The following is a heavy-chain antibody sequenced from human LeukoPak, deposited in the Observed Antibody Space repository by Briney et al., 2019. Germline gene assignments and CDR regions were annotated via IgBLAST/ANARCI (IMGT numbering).Heavy chain of an antibody. Sequence: PGGSLSLSCAASGFTVSSNYMSWVRQAQGKGLEWVSVIYSGGSTYYADSVKGRFTISRDNSKNTLYLQMNSLRAEDTAVYYCARGAGGYQFDYWGQGTLVTVSS. CDR1: GFTVSSNY. CDR3: ARGAGGYQFDY. J-gene: IGHJ4*02. D-gene: IGHD3-22*01. V-gene: IGHV3-53*01. CDR2: IYSGGST.